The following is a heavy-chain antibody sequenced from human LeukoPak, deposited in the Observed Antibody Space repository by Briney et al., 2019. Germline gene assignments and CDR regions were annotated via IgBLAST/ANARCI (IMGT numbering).Heavy chain of an antibody. CDR2: ISGSGGSI. CDR3: ARDFKAVVTPGGDY. Sequence: PGGSLRLSCAASGFTFSSYGMSWVRQAPEKGLEWVSAISGSGGSIYYADSVKGQFTISRDNSKNTLYLQMNCLRAEDTAVYYCARDFKAVVTPGGDYWGQGTLVTVSS. V-gene: IGHV3-23*01. J-gene: IGHJ4*02. CDR1: GFTFSSYG. D-gene: IGHD4-23*01.